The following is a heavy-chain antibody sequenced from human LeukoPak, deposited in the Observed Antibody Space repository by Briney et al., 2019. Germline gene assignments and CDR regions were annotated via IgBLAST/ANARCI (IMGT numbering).Heavy chain of an antibody. CDR2: YYYVGST. D-gene: IGHD3-22*01. CDR1: GGSISSSSHY. J-gene: IGHJ3*02. Sequence: SETLSLTCTVSGGSISSSSHYWAWIRQPPGKGLEWIGSYYYVGSTYYNPSLKSRVTISVHTSKNQFSLKLSSVTAADTAVYYCGRPYYDSSGYWGAFDIWGQGTMVTVSS. V-gene: IGHV4-39*01. CDR3: GRPYYDSSGYWGAFDI.